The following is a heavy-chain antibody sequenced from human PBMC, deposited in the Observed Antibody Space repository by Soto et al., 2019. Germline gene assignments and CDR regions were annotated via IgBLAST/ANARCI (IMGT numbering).Heavy chain of an antibody. Sequence: ASETLSLTCTVSGGSISSYYWSWIRQPAGKGLEWIGRIYTSGSTNYNPSLKSRVTMSVDTSKNQFSLKLSSVTAADTAVYYYARVCREGLQYPGYYYYGMDVWGQGTTVTVSS. CDR3: ARVCREGLQYPGYYYYGMDV. V-gene: IGHV4-4*07. CDR1: GGSISSYY. CDR2: IYTSGST. J-gene: IGHJ6*02. D-gene: IGHD5-12*01.